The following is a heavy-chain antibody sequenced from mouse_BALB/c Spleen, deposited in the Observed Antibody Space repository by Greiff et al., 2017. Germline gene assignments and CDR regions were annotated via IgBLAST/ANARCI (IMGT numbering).Heavy chain of an antibody. Sequence: EVQRVESGPSLVKPSQTLSLTCSVTGDSITSGYWNWIRKFPGNTLEYMGYISYSGSTYYNPSLKSRISITRDTSKNQYYLQLNSVTTEDTATYYCARCASIYDGYHYAMDYWGQGTSVTVSS. D-gene: IGHD2-3*01. V-gene: IGHV3-8*02. J-gene: IGHJ4*01. CDR3: ARCASIYDGYHYAMDY. CDR1: GDSITSGY. CDR2: ISYSGST.